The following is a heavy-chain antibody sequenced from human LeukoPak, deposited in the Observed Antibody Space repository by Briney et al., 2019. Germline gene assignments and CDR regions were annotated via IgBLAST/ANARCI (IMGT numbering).Heavy chain of an antibody. V-gene: IGHV3-64D*09. Sequence: GGSLRLSCSVSGFTFSAYTTHWVRQAPGRGLQYVSSISTNGGKTYYADSVKGRFTISRDNSKNTLFLQMSSLRVEDTAVYYCVEDQWIDYWGQGVLVTVSS. CDR1: GFTFSAYT. D-gene: IGHD2-8*01. CDR3: VEDQWIDY. J-gene: IGHJ4*02. CDR2: ISTNGGKT.